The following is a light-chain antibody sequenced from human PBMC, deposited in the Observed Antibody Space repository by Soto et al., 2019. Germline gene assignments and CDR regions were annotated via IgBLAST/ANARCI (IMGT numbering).Light chain of an antibody. Sequence: QSVLTQPRSVSGSPGQAVTISCTGTNSDVGNYNFVSWYQHHPGKAPKLMIYDVTKRPSGVPDRFSGSKSGNTASLTISGLQAEDEADYYCCTYAGSFHQFGGETKLTVL. V-gene: IGLV2-11*01. CDR3: CTYAGSFHQ. J-gene: IGLJ3*02. CDR1: NSDVGNYNF. CDR2: DVT.